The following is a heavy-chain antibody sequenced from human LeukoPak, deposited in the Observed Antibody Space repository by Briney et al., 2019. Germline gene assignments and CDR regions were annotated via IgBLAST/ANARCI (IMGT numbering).Heavy chain of an antibody. CDR1: GYSFTSYW. D-gene: IGHD6-6*01. CDR3: ARFATEYSSSSRFDP. V-gene: IGHV5-51*01. J-gene: IGHJ5*02. CDR2: IYPGDSDT. Sequence: GESLKISCQGSGYSFTSYWIGWVRQLPGKGLEWMGIIYPGDSDTRYSPSFQGQVTMSADKSISTAYLQWSSLKASDTAMYYCARFATEYSSSSRFDPWGQGTLVTVSS.